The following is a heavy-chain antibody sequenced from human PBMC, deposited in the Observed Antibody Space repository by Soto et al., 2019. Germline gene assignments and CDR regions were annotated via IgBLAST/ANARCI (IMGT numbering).Heavy chain of an antibody. J-gene: IGHJ5*02. D-gene: IGHD3-10*01. CDR3: ARHRTVYYYGSRSDWFDP. CDR1: GDSISRYY. Sequence: QVQLQESGPGLVKPSETLSLTCTVSGDSISRYYWSWIRQPPGKGLEWIGYIYYIGSTNYNPALKSRVTISVDMSKNQFSLKLTSVTAADTAVYYCARHRTVYYYGSRSDWFDPWGQGTLVTVSS. V-gene: IGHV4-59*08. CDR2: IYYIGST.